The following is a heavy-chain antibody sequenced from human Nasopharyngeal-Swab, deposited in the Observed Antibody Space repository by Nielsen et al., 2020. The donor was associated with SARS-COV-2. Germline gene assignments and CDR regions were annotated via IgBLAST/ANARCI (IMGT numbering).Heavy chain of an antibody. CDR3: GKAVAGTVDY. CDR2: IKSKTDGGTT. Sequence: GGSLRLSCAASGFTFSNAWMSWVRQAPGKGLEWVGRIKSKTDGGTTDYAAPVKGRFTISRDDSKNTLHLQMNSLKTEDTAVYYCGKAVAGTVDYWGQGTLVTVSS. D-gene: IGHD6-19*01. J-gene: IGHJ4*02. V-gene: IGHV3-15*01. CDR1: GFTFSNAW.